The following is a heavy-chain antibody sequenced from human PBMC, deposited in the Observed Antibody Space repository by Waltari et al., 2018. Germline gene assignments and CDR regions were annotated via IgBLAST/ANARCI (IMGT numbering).Heavy chain of an antibody. CDR3: ARTYYYDSSGPIYYYYGMDV. CDR2: ISYDGSNK. D-gene: IGHD3-22*01. J-gene: IGHJ6*02. Sequence: QVQLVESGGGVVQPGRSLRLSCAASGFNFSSYAMHWVRQAPGKGLGWVAVISYDGSNKYYADSVKGRFTISRDNSKNTLYLQMNSLRAEDTAVYYCARTYYYDSSGPIYYYYGMDVWGQGTTVTVSS. V-gene: IGHV3-30-3*01. CDR1: GFNFSSYA.